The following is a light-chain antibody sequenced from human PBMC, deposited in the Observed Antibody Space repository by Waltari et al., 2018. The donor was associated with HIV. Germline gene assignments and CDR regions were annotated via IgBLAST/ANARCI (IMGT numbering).Light chain of an antibody. CDR1: QLGDKY. V-gene: IGLV3-1*01. J-gene: IGLJ2*01. Sequence: SYELTQPPSVSVSPGQTASITCSGDQLGDKYAYWYQQKPGQSPVLVIYQDSKRPSGIPERFSGSNAGNTATLTISGTQARDEADYYCQAWDSSTVVFGGGTKLTVL. CDR3: QAWDSSTVV. CDR2: QDS.